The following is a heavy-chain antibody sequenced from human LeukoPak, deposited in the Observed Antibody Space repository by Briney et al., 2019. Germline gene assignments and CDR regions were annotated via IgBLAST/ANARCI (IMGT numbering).Heavy chain of an antibody. CDR3: ARDSAPGDTYGLLGIDS. Sequence: ASVKVSCKASGYTFTGYYMHWARQAPGQGLEWMGWINPNSGGTNYAQKFQGRVTMTRDTSISTAYMELSRLRSDDTAVYYCARDSAPGDTYGLLGIDSWGQGTLVTVSS. CDR1: GYTFTGYY. CDR2: INPNSGGT. D-gene: IGHD5-18*01. J-gene: IGHJ4*02. V-gene: IGHV1-2*02.